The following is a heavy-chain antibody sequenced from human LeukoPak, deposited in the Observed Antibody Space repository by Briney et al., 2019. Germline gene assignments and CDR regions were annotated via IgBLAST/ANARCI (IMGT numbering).Heavy chain of an antibody. CDR3: AKGVEDSGIYYYYYMDV. Sequence: PGGSLRLSCAASGFTFSSYTFSTYAMSWVRQAPGKGLEWVSAVSGIVVSTYYADSVKGRFTMSRDNSKNTLYLQMNGLRAEDTAVYYCAKGVEDSGIYYYYYMDVWGKGTTVTVSS. J-gene: IGHJ6*03. D-gene: IGHD2-15*01. CDR2: VSGIVVST. CDR1: GFTFSSYTFSTYA. V-gene: IGHV3-23*01.